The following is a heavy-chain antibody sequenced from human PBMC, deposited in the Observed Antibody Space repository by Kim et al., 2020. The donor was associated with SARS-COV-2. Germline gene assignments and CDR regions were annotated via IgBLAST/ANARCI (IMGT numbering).Heavy chain of an antibody. V-gene: IGHV4-4*07. CDR3: ARGETVLAY. J-gene: IGHJ4*02. CDR1: DGPISSYY. D-gene: IGHD1-1*01. CDR2: IYSSGTT. Sequence: SETLSLTCTVSDGPISSYYWSWVRQAAGKGLEWIGRIYSSGTTNYNPSLKSQVTMSVDTSKNQFSLKLRSVTAADTAGYYCARGETVLAYWGQGTLVTVS.